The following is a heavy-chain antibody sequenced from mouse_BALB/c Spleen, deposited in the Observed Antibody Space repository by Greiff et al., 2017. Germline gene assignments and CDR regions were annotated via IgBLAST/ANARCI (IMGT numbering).Heavy chain of an antibody. V-gene: IGHV1-80*01. Sequence: VKLQQSGAELVRPGSSVKISCKASGYAFSSYWMNWVKQRPGQGPEWIGQIYPGDGDTNYNGKFKGKATLTADKSSSTAYMQLSSLTSEDSAVYFCARKLPYWYFDVWGAGTTVTVSS. J-gene: IGHJ1*01. CDR3: ARKLPYWYFDV. CDR1: GYAFSSYW. CDR2: IYPGDGDT.